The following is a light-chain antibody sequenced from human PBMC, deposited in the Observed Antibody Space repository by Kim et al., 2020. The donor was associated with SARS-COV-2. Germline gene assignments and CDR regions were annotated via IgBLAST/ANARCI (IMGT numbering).Light chain of an antibody. Sequence: RAPINCKSSQSILYNSNNNNYLAWYQQKPGQPPNLLIYWASTRESGVPDRFSGSGSGTDFTLTISNLQAEDVAVYYCQQYYTTPPSFGGGTKVDIK. CDR3: QQYYTTPPS. J-gene: IGKJ4*01. CDR1: QSILYNSNNNNY. CDR2: WAS. V-gene: IGKV4-1*01.